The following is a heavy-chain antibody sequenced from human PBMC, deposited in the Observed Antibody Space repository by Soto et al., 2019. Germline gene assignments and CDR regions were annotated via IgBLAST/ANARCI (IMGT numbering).Heavy chain of an antibody. CDR2: IYYSGST. CDR1: GGSINYFY. CDR3: ARVGGVAARTFDY. V-gene: IGHV4-59*01. Sequence: SETLSLTCTGSGGSINYFYWSWIRQPPGKGLEWIGYIYYSGSTDYNPSLKGRVTISVDTSKNQFSLKLRSVTAADTAVYYCARVGGVAARTFDYWGQGTLVTVSS. D-gene: IGHD6-6*01. J-gene: IGHJ4*02.